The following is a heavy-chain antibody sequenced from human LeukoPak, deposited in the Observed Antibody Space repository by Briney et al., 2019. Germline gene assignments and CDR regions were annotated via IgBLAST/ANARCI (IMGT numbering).Heavy chain of an antibody. Sequence: ASVKVSCKASGYTFTSYYMHWVRQAPGQGLEWMGIINPSGGSTSYAQKFQGRVTMTRDTSTSTVYMELSSLRSEDTAVYYCAGGVAARSYYYYGMDVWGQGTTVTVSS. CDR2: INPSGGST. D-gene: IGHD6-6*01. CDR1: GYTFTSYY. V-gene: IGHV1-46*01. CDR3: AGGVAARSYYYYGMDV. J-gene: IGHJ6*02.